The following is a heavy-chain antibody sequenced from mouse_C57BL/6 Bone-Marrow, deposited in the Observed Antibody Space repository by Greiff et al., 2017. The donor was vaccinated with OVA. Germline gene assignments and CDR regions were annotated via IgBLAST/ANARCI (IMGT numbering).Heavy chain of an antibody. CDR1: GYTFTSYW. CDR2: IDPSDSYT. Sequence: QLKQPGAELVKPGASVKLSCKASGYTFTSYWMQWVKQRPGQGLEWIGEIDPSDSYTNYNQKFKGKATLTVDTSSSTAYMQLSSLTSEDSAVYYCARTGTYFDYWGQGTTLTVSS. CDR3: ARTGTYFDY. V-gene: IGHV1-50*01. D-gene: IGHD3-3*01. J-gene: IGHJ2*01.